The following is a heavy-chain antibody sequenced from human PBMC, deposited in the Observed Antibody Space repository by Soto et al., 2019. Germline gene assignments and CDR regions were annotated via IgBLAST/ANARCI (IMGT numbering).Heavy chain of an antibody. Sequence: SETLPLTCAVSGGSISSSNWWSFVRQPPGKGLEWIGEIYHSGSTNYNPSLKSRVTISVDKSKNQFSLKLSSVTAADTAVYYCARDPYYDYVWGSYPQGAFDIWGQGTMVTVSS. CDR2: IYHSGST. CDR1: GGSISSSNW. D-gene: IGHD3-16*02. V-gene: IGHV4-4*02. CDR3: ARDPYYDYVWGSYPQGAFDI. J-gene: IGHJ3*02.